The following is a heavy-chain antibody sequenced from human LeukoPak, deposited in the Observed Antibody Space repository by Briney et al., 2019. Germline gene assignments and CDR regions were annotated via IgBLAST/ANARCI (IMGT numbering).Heavy chain of an antibody. D-gene: IGHD4-17*01. Sequence: GGSLRLSCAASGFTFSSYAMSWVRQAPGKGLEWVSAISGSGGSTYYADSVKGRFTISRDNSKNTLYLQMNSLRAEDTAVYYCAEVSTVTTGGYFDYWGQGTLVTVSS. J-gene: IGHJ4*02. CDR3: AEVSTVTTGGYFDY. V-gene: IGHV3-23*01. CDR1: GFTFSSYA. CDR2: ISGSGGST.